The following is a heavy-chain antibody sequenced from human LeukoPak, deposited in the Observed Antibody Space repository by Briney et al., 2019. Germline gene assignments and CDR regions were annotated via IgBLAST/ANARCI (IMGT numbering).Heavy chain of an antibody. J-gene: IGHJ4*02. CDR3: ATDLVRVGATPNNY. V-gene: IGHV1-69-2*01. D-gene: IGHD1-26*01. Sequence: ATVKISCKVSGYTFTDYYMHWVQQAPGKGLEWMGLVDPEDGETIYAEKFQGRVTITADTSTDTAYMELSSLRSEDTAVYYCATDLVRVGATPNNYWGQGTLVIVSS. CDR1: GYTFTDYY. CDR2: VDPEDGET.